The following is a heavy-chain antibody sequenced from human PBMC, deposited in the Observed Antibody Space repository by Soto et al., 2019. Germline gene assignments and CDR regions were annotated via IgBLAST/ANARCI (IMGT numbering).Heavy chain of an antibody. CDR2: ITPIFGTA. CDR1: GGTFSSYA. Sequence: QVQLVQSGAEVKKPGSSVKVSCKASGGTFSSYAISWVRQAPGQGLEWMGGITPIFGTANYAQKVQGRVTITADDSTSAAHMELSSLRSEDTAVYYCARDYGHDCSGGRCYFYFWGQGTLVTVSS. J-gene: IGHJ4*02. V-gene: IGHV1-69*01. CDR3: ARDYGHDCSGGRCYFYF. D-gene: IGHD2-15*01.